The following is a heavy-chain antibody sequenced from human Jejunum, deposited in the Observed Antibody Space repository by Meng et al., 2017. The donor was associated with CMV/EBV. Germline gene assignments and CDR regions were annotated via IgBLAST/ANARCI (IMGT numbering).Heavy chain of an antibody. D-gene: IGHD3-10*01. J-gene: IGHJ4*02. Sequence: SWTALGFTLINDWVNWVRQAPGKGLEWVANIKQDGSEKFYVDSVKGRFTISRDNAKNSLYLQMNSLRGDDTGVYYCGRNRVDYWVQGTLVTVSS. V-gene: IGHV3-7*01. CDR1: GFTLINDW. CDR2: IKQDGSEK. CDR3: GRNRVDY.